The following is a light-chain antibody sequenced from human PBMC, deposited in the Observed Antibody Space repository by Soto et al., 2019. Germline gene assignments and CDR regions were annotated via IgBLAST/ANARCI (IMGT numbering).Light chain of an antibody. J-gene: IGKJ2*02. Sequence: DIQMTQSPSSLSASVGDRVTITCXASQSIRSYLNWYQQKPGKAPKLLIYAASSLQSGVPSRFSGSGSGTDFTLTISSLQPEDCATYYCQQSYSTPRTFGQGNKLEIK. CDR1: QSIRSY. CDR3: QQSYSTPRT. CDR2: AAS. V-gene: IGKV1-39*01.